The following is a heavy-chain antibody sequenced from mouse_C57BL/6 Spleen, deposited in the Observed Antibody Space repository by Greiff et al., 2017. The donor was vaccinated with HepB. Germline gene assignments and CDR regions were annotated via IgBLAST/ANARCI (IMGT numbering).Heavy chain of an antibody. CDR2: IDPEDGDT. V-gene: IGHV14-1*01. D-gene: IGHD1-1*01. J-gene: IGHJ2*01. Sequence: EVQLQESGAELVRPGASVKLSCTASGFNIKDYYMHWVKQRPEQGLEWIGRIDPEDGDTEYAPKFQGKATMTANTSSNPAYLQLSSLTSEDTAVYYCTTFYYYGSGYPAYWGQGTTLTVSS. CDR1: GFNIKDYY. CDR3: TTFYYYGSGYPAY.